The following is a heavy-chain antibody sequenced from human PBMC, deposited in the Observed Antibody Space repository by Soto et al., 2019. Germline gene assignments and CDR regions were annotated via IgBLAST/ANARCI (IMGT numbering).Heavy chain of an antibody. V-gene: IGHV4-4*07. CDR3: ASDRGTTFLDC. J-gene: IGHJ4*02. D-gene: IGHD1-7*01. CDR2: IYVTGST. Sequence: QVQLQESGPGLVRPSETLSLTCTVSGASINSEYWSLVRQPAGKGLEWIGRIYVTGSTNYNPSLKSRVTMSVDTSKNQFSLKLTSVTAADTAVYYCASDRGTTFLDCWGQGTLVTVSS. CDR1: GASINSEY.